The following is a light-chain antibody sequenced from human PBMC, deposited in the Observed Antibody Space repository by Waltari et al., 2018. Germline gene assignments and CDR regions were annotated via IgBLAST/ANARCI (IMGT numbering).Light chain of an antibody. CDR3: SSYRGDYNWV. CDR2: EVD. J-gene: IGLJ2*01. V-gene: IGLV2-8*01. CDR1: SSDVGGHNR. Sequence: QSALTQPPSASGSPGQSVPISCTGTSSDVGGHNRVPWYQQYPGTAPKLIIYEVDKRPSGVPDRFSGSRSGNTASLTVSGLQADDESVYYCSSYRGDYNWVFGGGTKLTVL.